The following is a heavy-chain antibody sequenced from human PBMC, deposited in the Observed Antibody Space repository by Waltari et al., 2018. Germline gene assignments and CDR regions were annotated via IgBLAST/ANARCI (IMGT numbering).Heavy chain of an antibody. Sequence: EVQLVESGGGLVKPGGSLRLSCAASGFTFSSYSMNWVRQAPGKGLEWVSSISSSSSYIYYADSGKGRFTISRDNAKNSLYLQMNSLRAEDTAVYYCARGDGDSPFDYWGQGTLVTVSS. D-gene: IGHD4-17*01. CDR3: ARGDGDSPFDY. J-gene: IGHJ4*02. V-gene: IGHV3-21*01. CDR2: ISSSSSYI. CDR1: GFTFSSYS.